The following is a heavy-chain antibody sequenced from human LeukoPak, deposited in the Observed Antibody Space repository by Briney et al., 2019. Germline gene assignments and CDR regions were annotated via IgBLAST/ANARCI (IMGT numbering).Heavy chain of an antibody. CDR1: GYTITSYG. V-gene: IGHV1-18*01. D-gene: IGHD3-22*01. CDR3: ARDRDLYYYDSSGYAY. J-gene: IGHJ4*02. CDR2: INTYNGNT. Sequence: ASVKVSCKASGYTITSYGITWVRQAPGQGLEWMGWINTYNGNTNYAQKFQGRVTMTTDTSTNTAYTELRSLRSEDTAVYYCARDRDLYYYDSSGYAYWGQGTLVTVSS.